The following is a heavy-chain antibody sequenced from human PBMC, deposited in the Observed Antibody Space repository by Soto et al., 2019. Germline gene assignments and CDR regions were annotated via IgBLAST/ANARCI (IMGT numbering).Heavy chain of an antibody. D-gene: IGHD1-1*01. Sequence: EVQLLESGGGLVQPGGSLRLSCVASGFSFSDRAMAWVRQAPGKGLEWVSDISSDGGGTFYADSVKGRFTISRDNVKKTVHLQMNRLRDEDTATYYCAKRRGQQLEYWQFDVWGRGSLVSVAS. CDR1: GFSFSDRA. CDR2: ISSDGGGT. CDR3: AKRRGQQLEYWQFDV. V-gene: IGHV3-23*01. J-gene: IGHJ2*01.